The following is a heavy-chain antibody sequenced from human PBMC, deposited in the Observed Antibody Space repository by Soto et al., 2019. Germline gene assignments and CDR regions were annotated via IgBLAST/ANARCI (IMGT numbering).Heavy chain of an antibody. D-gene: IGHD5-18*01. CDR3: ARERYSYGPYYFDY. Sequence: QVQLVESGGDLVKPGGSLRLSCAASGFTFSDYYMSWIRQAPGKGLEWVSSLTSSGSTTDYTDSVKGQFNIYRDNAKNALYLQMNSLKAEDTAVYYFARERYSYGPYYFDYWGQGTLGTVSS. CDR2: LTSSGSTT. CDR1: GFTFSDYY. V-gene: IGHV3-11*01. J-gene: IGHJ4*02.